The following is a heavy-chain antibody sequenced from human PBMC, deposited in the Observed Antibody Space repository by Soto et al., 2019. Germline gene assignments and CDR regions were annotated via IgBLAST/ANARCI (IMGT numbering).Heavy chain of an antibody. D-gene: IGHD5-12*01. Sequence: EKQLVESGGALAQPGGSLRLSCVGSGFTFSIYALTWVRQAPGKGLEWVSLITNNGDTTFFGDSVKGRFSISRDNSKNTMYLQLDILRAEDTAVYYCAKSAGYGGAFDVGGEGTMVAVSS. J-gene: IGHJ3*01. CDR3: AKSAGYGGAFDV. CDR1: GFTFSIYA. CDR2: ITNNGDTT. V-gene: IGHV3-23*04.